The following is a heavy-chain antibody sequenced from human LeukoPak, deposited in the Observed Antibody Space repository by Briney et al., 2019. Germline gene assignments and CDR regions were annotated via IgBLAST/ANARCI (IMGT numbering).Heavy chain of an antibody. CDR3: AKDIASPEIWGQLALDY. CDR2: ISWNSGSI. CDR1: GFTFDDYA. V-gene: IGHV3-9*03. J-gene: IGHJ4*02. D-gene: IGHD6-6*01. Sequence: PGRSLRLSCAASGFTFDDYAMHWDRQAPGKGLEWVSGISWNSGSIGYADSVKGRFTISRDNAKNSLYLQMNSLRAEDMALYYCAKDIASPEIWGQLALDYWGQGTLVTVSS.